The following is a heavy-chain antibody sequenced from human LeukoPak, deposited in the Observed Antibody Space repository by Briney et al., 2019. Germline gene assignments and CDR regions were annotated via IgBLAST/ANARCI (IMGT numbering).Heavy chain of an antibody. CDR3: ARARGDYDFWSGPSKYYFDY. V-gene: IGHV3-7*01. J-gene: IGHJ4*02. CDR1: GFTFSSYW. Sequence: GGSLRLPCAASGFTFSSYWMSWVRQAPGKGLEWVANIKQDGSEKYYVDSVKGRFTISRDNAKNSLYLQMNSLRAEDTAVYYCARARGDYDFWSGPSKYYFDYWGQGTLVTVSS. D-gene: IGHD3-3*01. CDR2: IKQDGSEK.